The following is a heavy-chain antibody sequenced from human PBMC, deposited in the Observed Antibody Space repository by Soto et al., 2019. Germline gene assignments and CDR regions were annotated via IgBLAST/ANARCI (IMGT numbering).Heavy chain of an antibody. CDR2: IIPIFGTA. D-gene: IGHD3-22*01. CDR3: ARANFKRDYYDSSGYYSSYAFDI. Sequence: ASVKVSCKASGGTFSSYAISWVRQAPGQGLEWMGGIIPIFGTANYAQKFQGRVTITADESTSTAYMELSSLRSEDTAVYYCARANFKRDYYDSSGYYSSYAFDIWGQGTMVTVSS. CDR1: GGTFSSYA. V-gene: IGHV1-69*13. J-gene: IGHJ3*02.